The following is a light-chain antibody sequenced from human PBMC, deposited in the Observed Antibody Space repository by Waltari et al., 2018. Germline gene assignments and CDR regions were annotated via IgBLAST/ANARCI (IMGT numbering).Light chain of an antibody. CDR3: MQALQTPLT. Sequence: IVMTQSPLSLPVTPGEPASISCRSSQSLLHNNGYDYLDWYVQKPGQSPQLLIYLGFNRASGVPDRFSGDGSGTDFTLKISRVEAEDVGIYYCMQALQTPLTFGGRTKVEIK. V-gene: IGKV2-28*01. J-gene: IGKJ4*01. CDR1: QSLLHNNGYDY. CDR2: LGF.